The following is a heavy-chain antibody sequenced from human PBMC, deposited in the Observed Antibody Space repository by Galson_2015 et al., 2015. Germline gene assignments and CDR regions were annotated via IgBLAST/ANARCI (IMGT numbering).Heavy chain of an antibody. CDR1: GFTFSSYW. CDR3: AKYATMLWFGELRDGMDV. J-gene: IGHJ6*02. V-gene: IGHV3-7*03. D-gene: IGHD3-10*01. Sequence: SLRLSCAASGFTFSSYWMTWVRQGPGKGLEWVANIKQDGSEKYYVDSVKGRFTISRDNAKNSLYLQMNSLRAEDTAVYYCAKYATMLWFGELRDGMDVWGQGTTVTVSS. CDR2: IKQDGSEK.